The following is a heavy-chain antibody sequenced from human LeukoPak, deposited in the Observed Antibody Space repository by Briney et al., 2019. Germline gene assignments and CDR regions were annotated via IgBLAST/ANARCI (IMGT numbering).Heavy chain of an antibody. CDR3: AKARTRNHYYMDA. Sequence: ETLSLTCAVSGGSISSSNWWSWVRQPPGKGLEWVSVIYSGGTTHYADSVKGRFTISRDNSKNTLSLQMSGLRADDSAVYYCAKARTRNHYYMDAWGKGTTVTVSS. V-gene: IGHV3-53*01. J-gene: IGHJ6*03. D-gene: IGHD1-14*01. CDR1: GGSISSSNW. CDR2: IYSGGTT.